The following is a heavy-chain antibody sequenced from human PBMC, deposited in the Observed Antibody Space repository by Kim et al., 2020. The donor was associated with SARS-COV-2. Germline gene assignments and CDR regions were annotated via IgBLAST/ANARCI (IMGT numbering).Heavy chain of an antibody. D-gene: IGHD3-3*01. CDR2: INSDGSST. Sequence: GGSLRLSCAASGFTFSSYWMHWVRQAPGKGLVWVSRINSDGSSTSYADAVKGRFTITRDNAKNTLYLQMNSLRAEDTAVYYCARGDILEWLLSYYYYYYMRVWGRGPAPTVSS. V-gene: IGHV3-74*01. CDR3: ARGDILEWLLSYYYYYYMRV. CDR1: GFTFSSYW. J-gene: IGHJ6*03.